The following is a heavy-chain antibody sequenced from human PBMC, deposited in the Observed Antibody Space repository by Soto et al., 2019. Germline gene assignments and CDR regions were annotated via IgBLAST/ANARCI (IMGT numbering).Heavy chain of an antibody. CDR1: GGSISSSNYY. D-gene: IGHD3-10*01. V-gene: IGHV4-39*01. Sequence: QLQLQESGPGLVKPSETLSLTCTVSGGSISSSNYYWGWIRQPPGKGLEWIGSIYYSGSTYYNPSLKTRVSKSVDKSKNPFSLKLTSVTGADTAVYYCASQGNSGRYTNFDYWGQGTLVTVSS. CDR3: ASQGNSGRYTNFDY. J-gene: IGHJ4*02. CDR2: IYYSGST.